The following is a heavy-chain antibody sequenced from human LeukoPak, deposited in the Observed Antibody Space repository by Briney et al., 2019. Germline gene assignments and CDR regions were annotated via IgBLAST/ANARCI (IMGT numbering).Heavy chain of an antibody. CDR1: GGTFSSYA. V-gene: IGHV1-69*05. D-gene: IGHD3-22*01. Sequence: GALVKVSCKAFGGTFSSYAISWVRQAPGQGLEWMGGIIPIFGTANYAQKFQGRVTITTDESTSTAHMELSSLRSGDTAVYYCARDLVVVVPHLGYWGQGTLVTVS. CDR3: ARDLVVVVPHLGY. CDR2: IIPIFGTA. J-gene: IGHJ4*02.